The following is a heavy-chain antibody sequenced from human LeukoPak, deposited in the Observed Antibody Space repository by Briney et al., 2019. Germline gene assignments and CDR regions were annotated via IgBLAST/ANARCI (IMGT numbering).Heavy chain of an antibody. V-gene: IGHV4-38-2*02. J-gene: IGHJ6*03. CDR1: GYSISSGYY. D-gene: IGHD2-2*01. CDR2: IYHSGST. Sequence: SETLSLTCTVSGYSISSGYYWGWIRQPPGKGLEWTGSIYHSGSTYYNPSLKSRVTISVDTSKNQFSLKLSSVTAADTAVYYCAREVVVPAYYYYYMDVWGKGTTVTVSS. CDR3: AREVVVPAYYYYYMDV.